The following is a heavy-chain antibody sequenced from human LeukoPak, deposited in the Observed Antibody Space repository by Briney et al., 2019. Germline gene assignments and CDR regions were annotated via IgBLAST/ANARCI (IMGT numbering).Heavy chain of an antibody. D-gene: IGHD4/OR15-4a*01. CDR3: ARIMRVDYGTYYFDY. CDR2: ARNRGNGYTT. V-gene: IGHV3-72*01. J-gene: IGHJ4*02. CDR1: GFTFSDHY. Sequence: GGSLRLSSAASGFTFSDHYIDWVRQAPGKGLEWVGRARNRGNGYTTQYAASVKGRFTFSRDDSENTVYLQMNSLKTGDTAVYFCARIMRVDYGTYYFDYWGQGTLVTVSS.